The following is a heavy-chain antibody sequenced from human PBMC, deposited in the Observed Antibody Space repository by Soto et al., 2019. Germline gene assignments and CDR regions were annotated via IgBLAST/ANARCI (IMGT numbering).Heavy chain of an antibody. CDR1: GGTFSSYA. D-gene: IGHD2-15*01. V-gene: IGHV1-69*01. CDR3: AREYCSGGSCYPYYYYYYGMDV. Sequence: QVQLVQSGAEVKKPGSSVKVSCKASGGTFSSYAISWVRQAPGQGLEWMGGIIPIFGTANYAQKFQGRVTITADESTSTAYMALSSLRSEDTAVYYCAREYCSGGSCYPYYYYYYGMDVWGQGTTVTVSS. J-gene: IGHJ6*02. CDR2: IIPIFGTA.